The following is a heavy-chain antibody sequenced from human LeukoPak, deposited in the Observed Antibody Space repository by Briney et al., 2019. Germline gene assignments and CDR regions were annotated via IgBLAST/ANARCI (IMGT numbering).Heavy chain of an antibody. J-gene: IGHJ4*02. CDR2: TYYRSKWYN. Sequence: SQTLSLTCAISGDSVSSNSAGWTWIRQSPSRGLEWLGRTYYRSKWYNGYAVSVKSRITINPDTFKNQFSLQLISVTPEDTAVYYCARVYSSMFDYWGQGTLVTVSS. CDR1: GDSVSSNSAG. CDR3: ARVYSSMFDY. V-gene: IGHV6-1*01. D-gene: IGHD6-6*01.